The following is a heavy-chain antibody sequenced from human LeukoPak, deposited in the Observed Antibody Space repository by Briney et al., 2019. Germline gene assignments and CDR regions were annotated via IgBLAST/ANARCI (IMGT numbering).Heavy chain of an antibody. J-gene: IGHJ6*02. V-gene: IGHV1-69*10. Sequence: SVKVSCKASGGTFSSYTISWVRQAPGQGLEWMGGIIPILGIANYAQKFQGRVTITADKSTSTAYMELSSLRSEDTAVYYCAASDTAMVIPHYYYYYGMDVWGQGTTVTVSS. D-gene: IGHD5-18*01. CDR1: GGTFSSYT. CDR2: IIPILGIA. CDR3: AASDTAMVIPHYYYYYGMDV.